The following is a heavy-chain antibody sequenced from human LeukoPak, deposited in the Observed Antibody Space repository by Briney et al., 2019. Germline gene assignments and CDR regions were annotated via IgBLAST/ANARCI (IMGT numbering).Heavy chain of an antibody. J-gene: IGHJ5*02. Sequence: EASVKVSCKASGGTFSSYAISWVRQAPGQGLEWMGGIIPIFGTANYAQKFQGRVTITADESTSTAYMELSSLRSEGTAVYYCARGRCSSTSGPGKNGFAPWGQETLVTVPS. CDR2: IIPIFGTA. CDR1: GGTFSSYA. D-gene: IGHD2-2*01. V-gene: IGHV1-69*13. CDR3: ARGRCSSTSGPGKNGFAP.